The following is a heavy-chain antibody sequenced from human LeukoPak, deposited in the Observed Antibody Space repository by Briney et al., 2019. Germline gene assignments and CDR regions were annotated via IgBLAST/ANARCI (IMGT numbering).Heavy chain of an antibody. CDR2: IYYTGDT. CDR1: GGSISISTYY. Sequence: PSETLSLTCSVSGGSISISTYYWTWIRQPPGKGLEWIGSIYYTGDTDYNPSLKSRVTMSVDTSKNQFSLKLTSVTAADTSVYYCGRHLRHPGVDFWGQGTLVTVSS. V-gene: IGHV4-39*01. J-gene: IGHJ4*02. CDR3: GRHLRHPGVDF. D-gene: IGHD3-10*01.